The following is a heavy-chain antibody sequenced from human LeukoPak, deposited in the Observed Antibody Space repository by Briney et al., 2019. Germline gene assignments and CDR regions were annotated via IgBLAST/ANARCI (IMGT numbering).Heavy chain of an antibody. CDR1: GVSISSYF. CDR3: AREGYGSGSSHFMDV. D-gene: IGHD3-10*01. CDR2: IYYIGTT. J-gene: IGHJ6*03. V-gene: IGHV4-59*01. Sequence: SETLSLTCTVSGVSISSYFWTWIRQAPGKGLEWIGYIYYIGTTNYNPSLKSRATISVDMSKNQFSLKLTSVTAADTAVYYCAREGYGSGSSHFMDVWGTGTTVTASS.